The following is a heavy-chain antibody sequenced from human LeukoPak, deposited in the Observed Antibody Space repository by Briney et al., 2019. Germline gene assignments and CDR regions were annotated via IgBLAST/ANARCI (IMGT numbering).Heavy chain of an antibody. D-gene: IGHD2-2*01. CDR2: IYSSGST. CDR3: ARGQYHLLYWYFDL. CDR1: GGSISSYY. V-gene: IGHV4-4*07. Sequence: PSETLSLTCTFSGGSISSYYWSWIRQPAGKGLEWIGRIYSSGSTNYNPSLKSRVAMSVDTSKNQFSLKLSSVTAADTAVYYCARGQYHLLYWYFDLWGRGTLVTVSS. J-gene: IGHJ2*01.